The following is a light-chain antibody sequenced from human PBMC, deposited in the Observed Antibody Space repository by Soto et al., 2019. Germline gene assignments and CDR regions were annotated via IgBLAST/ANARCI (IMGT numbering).Light chain of an antibody. J-gene: IGKJ1*01. CDR1: QSVSSY. Sequence: EIVLTQSPATLSLSPGERATLSCRASQSVSSYLAWYQQKPGQAPRLLIYDASNRATGIPARFSGSGSGTDFTLTISSLEPEDSAVYYCQQRSNSWEFGQGTKADI. CDR2: DAS. CDR3: QQRSNSWE. V-gene: IGKV3-11*01.